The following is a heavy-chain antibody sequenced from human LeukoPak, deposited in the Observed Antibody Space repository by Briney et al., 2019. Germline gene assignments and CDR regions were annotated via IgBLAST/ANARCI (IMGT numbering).Heavy chain of an antibody. CDR1: GGSISSYY. V-gene: IGHV4-59*01. CDR2: IYYSGST. D-gene: IGHD2-2*01. CDR3: AREENAVFDY. J-gene: IGHJ4*02. Sequence: PSETLSLTCTVSGGSISSYYWSWLRQPPGKGLEWIGYIYYSGSTNYNPSLKSRVTVSVDTSKNQFSLKLSSVTAADTAVYYCAREENAVFDYWGQGTLVTVSS.